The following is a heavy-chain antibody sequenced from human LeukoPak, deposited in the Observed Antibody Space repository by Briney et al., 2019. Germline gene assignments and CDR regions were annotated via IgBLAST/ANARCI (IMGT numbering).Heavy chain of an antibody. CDR1: GFTFNTYA. CDR2: ISGSGGST. CDR3: AKASCGGDCYYQNVH. V-gene: IGHV3-23*01. D-gene: IGHD2-21*02. Sequence: GGSLRLSCAASGFTFNTYAMTWVRQAPGKGLEWVSAISGSGGSTYYADSVKGRFTIFRDNSKNTLSLQMNSLRAEDTAVYYCAKASCGGDCYYQNVHWGQGTLVTVSS. J-gene: IGHJ4*02.